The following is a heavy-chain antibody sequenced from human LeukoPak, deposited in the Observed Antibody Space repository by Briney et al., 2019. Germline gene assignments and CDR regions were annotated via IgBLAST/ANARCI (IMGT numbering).Heavy chain of an antibody. D-gene: IGHD4-17*01. CDR3: ARPRVWDYGDYRDDAFDI. Sequence: SETLSLTCTVSGGSISSYYWSWIRQPPGKGLEWIGYIYYGGSTNYNPSLKSRVTISVDTSKNQFSLKLSSVTAADTAVYYCARPRVWDYGDYRDDAFDIWGQGTMVTVSS. CDR2: IYYGGST. J-gene: IGHJ3*02. V-gene: IGHV4-59*01. CDR1: GGSISSYY.